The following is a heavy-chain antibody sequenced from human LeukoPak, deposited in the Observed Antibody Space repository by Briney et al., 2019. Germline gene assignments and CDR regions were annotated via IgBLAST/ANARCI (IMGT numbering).Heavy chain of an antibody. CDR3: ARGQAGSSGWYQLPSNFDY. CDR1: GYTFTSYG. J-gene: IGHJ4*02. D-gene: IGHD6-19*01. CDR2: ISAYNGNT. Sequence: ASVKVSCKASGYTFTSYGISWVRQAPGQGLEWMGWISAYNGNTNYAQKLQGRVTMTTDTSTSTAYMELRSLRSDDTAVYYCARGQAGSSGWYQLPSNFDYWGQGTLVTVSS. V-gene: IGHV1-18*01.